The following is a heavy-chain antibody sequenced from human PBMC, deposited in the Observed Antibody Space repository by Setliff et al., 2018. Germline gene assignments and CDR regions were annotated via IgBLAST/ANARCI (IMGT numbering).Heavy chain of an antibody. V-gene: IGHV1-18*01. CDR1: GYTFAKYG. Sequence: GASVKVSCKAFGYTFAKYGTSWVRQAPGQGLEWMGWISGYNGYTVYAQKRQGRVTMTTDTSTGTAYLEVRSLRSDDTAQYYCVRDRAAIVVGPPTAAFDIWGQGTLVTVSS. CDR3: VRDRAAIVVGPPTAAFDI. CDR2: ISGYNGYT. D-gene: IGHD2-2*01. J-gene: IGHJ3*02.